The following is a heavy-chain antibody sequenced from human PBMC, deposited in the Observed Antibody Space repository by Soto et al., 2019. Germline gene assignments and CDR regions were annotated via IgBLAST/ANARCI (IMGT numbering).Heavy chain of an antibody. CDR3: ARSGDTMVRGVIIFHYYGMDV. V-gene: IGHV4-38-2*01. CDR1: GYSISSGYY. CDR2: MYRDGKT. J-gene: IGHJ6*02. Sequence: SETLSLTCAVSGYSISSGYYWGWIRQSPGKGLEWIGSMYRDGKTYYNPSLKSRVTISGDTSKNQFSLKLTSVTAADTAVYYCARSGDTMVRGVIIFHYYGMDVWGQGTTVTVSS. D-gene: IGHD3-10*01.